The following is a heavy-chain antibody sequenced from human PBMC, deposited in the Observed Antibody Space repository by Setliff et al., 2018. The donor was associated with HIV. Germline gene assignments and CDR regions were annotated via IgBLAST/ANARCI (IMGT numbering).Heavy chain of an antibody. CDR2: IYYSGST. J-gene: IGHJ3*02. D-gene: IGHD1-26*01. Sequence: SETLSLTCTVSGVSSSSHYWSWIRQPPGKGLEWIGYIYYSGSTYYNPSLKSRVTISVDKSKNQFSLKLTSVTAADTAVYYCARDRLYSGSLYAFDIWGQGTMVTVSS. V-gene: IGHV4-59*11. CDR3: ARDRLYSGSLYAFDI. CDR1: GVSSSSHY.